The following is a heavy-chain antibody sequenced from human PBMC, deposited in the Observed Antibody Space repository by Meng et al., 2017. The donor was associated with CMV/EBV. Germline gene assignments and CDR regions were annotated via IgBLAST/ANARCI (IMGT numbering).Heavy chain of an antibody. V-gene: IGHV3-48*04. CDR1: GFTFSSYS. CDR3: ARDDYYDSSGYYSSYYYGMDV. CDR2: ISSSSSTI. D-gene: IGHD3-22*01. Sequence: GGSLRLSCAASGFTFSSYSMNWVHQAPGKGLEWVSYISSSSSTIYYADSVKGRFTISRDNAKNSLYLQMNSLRAEDTAVYYCARDDYYDSSGYYSSYYYGMDVWGQGTTVTVSS. J-gene: IGHJ6*02.